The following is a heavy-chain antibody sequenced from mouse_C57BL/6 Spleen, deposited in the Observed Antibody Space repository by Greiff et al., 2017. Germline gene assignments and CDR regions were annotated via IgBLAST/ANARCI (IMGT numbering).Heavy chain of an antibody. CDR1: GFTFSDSG. V-gene: IGHV5-17*01. CDR3: ARRITTVVADWYFDV. CDR2: ISSGSSTI. Sequence: EVHLVESGGGLVKPGGSLKLSCAASGFTFSDSGMHWVRQAPEKGLEWVAYISSGSSTIYYADTVKGRFTISRDNAKNTLFLQMTSLRSEDTAMYYCARRITTVVADWYFDVGGTGTTVTVAS. D-gene: IGHD1-1*01. J-gene: IGHJ1*03.